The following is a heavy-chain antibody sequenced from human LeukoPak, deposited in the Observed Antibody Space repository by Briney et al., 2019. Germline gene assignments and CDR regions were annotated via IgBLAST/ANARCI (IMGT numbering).Heavy chain of an antibody. CDR2: IYYSGST. CDR1: GGSISSGGYY. CDR3: ARGGAYGSGTFDY. V-gene: IGHV4-31*03. D-gene: IGHD3-10*01. Sequence: SQTLSLTCTVSGGSISSGGYYWSWIRQPPGKGLEWIGYIYYSGSTYYNPSLKSRVTISVDTSKNPFSLKLSSVTAADTVVFHCARGGAYGSGTFDYRGGGTLVSVSS. J-gene: IGHJ4*02.